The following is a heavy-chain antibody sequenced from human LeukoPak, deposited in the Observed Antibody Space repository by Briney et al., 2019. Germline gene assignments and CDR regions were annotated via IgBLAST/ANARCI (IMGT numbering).Heavy chain of an antibody. CDR1: GFTFSNAW. Sequence: KSGGSLRLSCAASGFTFSNAWMSWVRQAPGKGLEWVGRIKSKTDGGTTDYAAPVKGRFTISRDDSKNTLYLQMNSLKTEDTAVYYCTTDLYSSGWYPPFDYWGQGTLVTVSS. CDR2: IKSKTDGGTT. CDR3: TTDLYSSGWYPPFDY. D-gene: IGHD6-19*01. V-gene: IGHV3-15*01. J-gene: IGHJ4*02.